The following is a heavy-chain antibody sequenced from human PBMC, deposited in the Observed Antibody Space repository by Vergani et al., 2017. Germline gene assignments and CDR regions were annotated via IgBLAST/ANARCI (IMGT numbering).Heavy chain of an antibody. CDR1: GFKFSDHY. J-gene: IGHJ6*02. Sequence: LEESGGGSVKPGGSLRLSCAASGFKFSDHYMSWNRQAPGKGLEWVSHISPGASTVSYTDSVTGRFTVSRDNDNNSLTLDMTTLRVEDTAVYYCAKKPGISTTRHYYAMDVWRQGTTVTVSS. CDR2: ISPGASTV. CDR3: AKKPGISTTRHYYAMDV. D-gene: IGHD1-1*01. V-gene: IGHV3-11*04.